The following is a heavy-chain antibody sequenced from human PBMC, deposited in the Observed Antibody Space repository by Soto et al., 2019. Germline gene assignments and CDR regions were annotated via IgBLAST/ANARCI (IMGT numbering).Heavy chain of an antibody. V-gene: IGHV3-48*01. D-gene: IGHD3-22*01. CDR1: GFTFSSYS. J-gene: IGHJ4*02. Sequence: EVQLVESGGGLVQPGGSLRLSCAASGFTFSSYSMNWVRQAPGKGLEWVSYISSSSSTIYYADSVKGRFTISRYNAKNSLYLQMNSLRAEDTAVYYCAPHSGYYDYWGQGTLVTVSS. CDR2: ISSSSSTI. CDR3: APHSGYYDY.